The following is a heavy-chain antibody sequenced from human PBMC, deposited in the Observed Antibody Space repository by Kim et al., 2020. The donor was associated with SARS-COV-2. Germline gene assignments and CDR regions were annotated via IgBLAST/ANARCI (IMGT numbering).Heavy chain of an antibody. CDR2: ISGSGGST. CDR3: AKDPLITGTGMGTFDY. J-gene: IGHJ4*02. V-gene: IGHV3-23*01. D-gene: IGHD1-20*01. CDR1: GFTFSSYA. Sequence: GGSLRLSCAASGFTFSSYAMSWVRQAPGKGLEWVSAISGSGGSTYYADSVKGRFTISRDNSKNTLYLQMNSLRAEDTAVYYCAKDPLITGTGMGTFDYWGQGTLVTVSS.